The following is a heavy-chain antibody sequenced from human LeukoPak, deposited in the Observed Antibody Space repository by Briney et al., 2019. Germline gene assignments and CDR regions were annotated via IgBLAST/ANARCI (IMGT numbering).Heavy chain of an antibody. D-gene: IGHD6-19*01. CDR1: GFTFSGYW. J-gene: IGHJ4*02. CDR3: ARDRGSTGWYGMNY. CDR2: IKNDGSST. V-gene: IGHV3-74*01. Sequence: GGSLRLSCAASGFTFSGYWMHWVRQAPGKGLVWVSRIKNDGSSTNYADSVKGRFTISRDNAKNTLYLELNSLRAEDTAVYYCARDRGSTGWYGMNYWGQGIQVTVSS.